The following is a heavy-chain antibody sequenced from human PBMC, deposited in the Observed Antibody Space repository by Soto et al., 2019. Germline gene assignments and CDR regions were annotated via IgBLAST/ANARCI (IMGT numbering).Heavy chain of an antibody. Sequence: ASVKVSCKASGYTFFSYDINSVRQATGQGLEWMGWMNPNSGDTGYAQNFQGRVTMTRNTSISTAFMELSSLRSDDTAVYYCARGRSMVRGNNWFDPWGQGTLVTVS. CDR2: MNPNSGDT. CDR1: GYTFFSYD. J-gene: IGHJ5*02. V-gene: IGHV1-8*01. D-gene: IGHD3-10*01. CDR3: ARGRSMVRGNNWFDP.